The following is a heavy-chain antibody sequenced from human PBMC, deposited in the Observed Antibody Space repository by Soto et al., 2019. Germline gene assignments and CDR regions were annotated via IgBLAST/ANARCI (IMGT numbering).Heavy chain of an antibody. CDR2: IWYDGSNK. CDR3: ARDQSGGDYPPGGNGMDV. J-gene: IGHJ6*02. CDR1: GFTFSSYG. V-gene: IGHV3-33*01. D-gene: IGHD4-17*01. Sequence: GGSLRLSCAASGFTFSSYGMHWVRQAPGKGLEWVAVIWYDGSNKYYADSVKGRFTISRDNSKNTLYLQMNSLRAEDTAVYYCARDQSGGDYPPGGNGMDVWGQGTTVTVSS.